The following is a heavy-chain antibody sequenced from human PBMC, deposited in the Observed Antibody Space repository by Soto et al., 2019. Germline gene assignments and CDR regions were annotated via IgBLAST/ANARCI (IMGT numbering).Heavy chain of an antibody. V-gene: IGHV4-39*01. CDR1: GGSISSSSYY. J-gene: IGHJ4*02. Sequence: QLQLQESGPGLVKPSETLSLTCTVSGGSISSSSYYWGWIRQPPGKGLEWIGSIYYSGSTYYNPSLKSRVTISVDTSKNQFSLKLSSVTAADTAVYYCARHAEQQLYRPSDYWGQGTLVTVSS. CDR3: ARHAEQQLYRPSDY. D-gene: IGHD6-13*01. CDR2: IYYSGST.